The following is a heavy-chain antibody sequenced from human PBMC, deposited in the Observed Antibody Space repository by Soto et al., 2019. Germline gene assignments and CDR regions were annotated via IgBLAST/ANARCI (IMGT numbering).Heavy chain of an antibody. D-gene: IGHD3-3*01. CDR1: GGSISSYY. J-gene: IGHJ2*01. CDR3: ARDDYDFWSSYPYWYFDL. CDR2: IYTSGST. V-gene: IGHV4-4*07. Sequence: QVQLQESGPALVKPSETLSLTCTVSGGSISSYYWSWIRRPAGKGLEWIGRIYTSGSTNYNPSLKSRVTMSVDTSKNQSSLKLSSVTAADTAVYYCARDDYDFWSSYPYWYFDLWGRGTLVTVSS.